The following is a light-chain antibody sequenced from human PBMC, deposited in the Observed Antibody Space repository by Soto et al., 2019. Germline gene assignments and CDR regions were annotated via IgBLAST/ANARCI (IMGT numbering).Light chain of an antibody. CDR3: LHVASFPIS. CDR2: LAS. Sequence: DIQLTQSPSSVSASVGDRVTITCRANQFIKSHLVWYQQKPGKAPDLLIYLASTLHSGVPSRFSGSGFGTDFNLTINSLQPADVGTYFCLHVASFPISFGPGTRLE. J-gene: IGKJ5*01. V-gene: IGKV1-12*01. CDR1: QFIKSH.